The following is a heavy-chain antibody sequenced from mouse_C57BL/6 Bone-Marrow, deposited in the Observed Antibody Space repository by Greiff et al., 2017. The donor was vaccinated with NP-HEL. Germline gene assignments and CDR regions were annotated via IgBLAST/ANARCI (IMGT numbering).Heavy chain of an antibody. CDR1: GFTFSSYA. CDR3: AREGITTVVPGDFDY. Sequence: EVKVVESGGGLVKPGGSLKLSCAASGFTFSSYAMSWVRQTPEKRLEWVATISDGGSYTYYPDNVKGRFTISRDNAKNNLYLQMSHLKSEDTAMYYCAREGITTVVPGDFDYWGQGTTLTVSS. D-gene: IGHD1-1*01. V-gene: IGHV5-4*01. J-gene: IGHJ2*01. CDR2: ISDGGSYT.